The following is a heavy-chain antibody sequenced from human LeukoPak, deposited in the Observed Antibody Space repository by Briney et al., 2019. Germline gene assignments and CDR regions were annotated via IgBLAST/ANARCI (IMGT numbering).Heavy chain of an antibody. CDR3: ARTGDFDY. D-gene: IGHD7-27*01. J-gene: IGHJ4*02. Sequence: ASVKVSCKASGYTFTGYYMHWVRQAPGQGLEWMGWINPNSGGTNYAQNFQGRVTMPRDTSISTAYMELSSLRSDDTAIYYCARTGDFDYWGQGTLVTVSS. V-gene: IGHV1-2*02. CDR1: GYTFTGYY. CDR2: INPNSGGT.